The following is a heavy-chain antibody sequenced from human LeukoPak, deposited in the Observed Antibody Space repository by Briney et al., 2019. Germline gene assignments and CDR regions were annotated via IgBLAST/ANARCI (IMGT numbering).Heavy chain of an antibody. CDR3: ARSGCRSTSCYLPVD. V-gene: IGHV3-23*01. CDR2: ISGSGGST. J-gene: IGHJ4*02. D-gene: IGHD2-2*01. Sequence: GGSLRLSCAASGFTFSSYAMSWVRQAPGKGLEWVSAISGSGGSTYYADSVKGRFTISRDNSKNSLYLQMNSLRAEDTAVYYCARSGCRSTSCYLPVDWGQGTPVTVSS. CDR1: GFTFSSYA.